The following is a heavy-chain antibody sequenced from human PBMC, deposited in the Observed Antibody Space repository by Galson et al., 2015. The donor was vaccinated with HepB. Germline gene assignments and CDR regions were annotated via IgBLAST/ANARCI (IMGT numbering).Heavy chain of an antibody. CDR2: IWYDGSKK. D-gene: IGHD4/OR15-4a*01. Sequence: SLRLSCAASGFIFSSYGMHWVRQAPGKGLEWVAVIWYDGSKKYYADSVKGRFTISRDNSKNTLYLQMNSLRAEDTAVYYCARDRDYSAHDYWGQGTLVTVSS. CDR3: ARDRDYSAHDY. V-gene: IGHV3-33*01. CDR1: GFIFSSYG. J-gene: IGHJ4*02.